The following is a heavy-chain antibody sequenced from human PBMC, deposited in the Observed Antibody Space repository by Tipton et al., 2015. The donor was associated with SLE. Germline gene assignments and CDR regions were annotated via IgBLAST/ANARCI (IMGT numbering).Heavy chain of an antibody. J-gene: IGHJ4*02. D-gene: IGHD6-13*01. CDR3: ARDGSSSSYFDY. CDR2: INPSAGST. CDR1: GYTFTSYY. Sequence: SCKASGYTFTSYYMHWVRQAPGQGLEWMGVINPSAGSTSYAQKFQGRVIMTRDTSTRTAYMELSSLRSEDTAVYYCARDGSSSSYFDYWGQGTLVTVSS. V-gene: IGHV1-46*01.